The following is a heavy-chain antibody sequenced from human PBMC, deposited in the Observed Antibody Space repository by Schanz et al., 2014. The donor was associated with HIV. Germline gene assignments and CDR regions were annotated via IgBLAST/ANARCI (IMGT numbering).Heavy chain of an antibody. Sequence: EVQLVETGGGLIQPGGSLRLSCAVSGFTISSNYMSWVRQAPGKGLEWVSVVYIGDSTFYANSVKGRFTISRDDSKNTLYLRMNSLRAEDTAVYYCAKTTWGRRVDAFDIWGQGTMVTVSS. J-gene: IGHJ3*02. V-gene: IGHV3-53*02. CDR3: AKTTWGRRVDAFDI. CDR2: VYIGDST. CDR1: GFTISSNY. D-gene: IGHD3-16*01.